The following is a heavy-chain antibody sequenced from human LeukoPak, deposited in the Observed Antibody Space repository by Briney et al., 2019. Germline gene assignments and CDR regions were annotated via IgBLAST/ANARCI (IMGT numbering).Heavy chain of an antibody. CDR3: AKDPYNWNLNFDY. CDR1: GFTFSSYG. V-gene: IGHV3-30*18. J-gene: IGHJ4*02. D-gene: IGHD1-20*01. Sequence: GGSLRLSCAASGFTFSSYGMHWVRQAPGKGLEWVAVISYDGSSKYYADSVKGRFTISRDNSKNTLYLQMNSLRAEDTAVYYCAKDPYNWNLNFDYWGQGTLVTVSS. CDR2: ISYDGSSK.